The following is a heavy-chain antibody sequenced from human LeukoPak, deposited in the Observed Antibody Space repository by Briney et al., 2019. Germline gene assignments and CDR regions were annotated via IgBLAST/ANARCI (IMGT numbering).Heavy chain of an antibody. CDR1: GASINSGSDY. CDR2: IYYTGST. Sequence: SETLSLTCSVSGASINSGSDYWGWIRQPPGKSLEWIGSIYYTGSTYYNPSLKSRVTISVDTSKNQFSLKLSSVTAADTAVYYCARDRYSSTWYYFREFDPWGQGTLVTVSS. D-gene: IGHD6-13*01. J-gene: IGHJ5*02. V-gene: IGHV4-39*07. CDR3: ARDRYSSTWYYFREFDP.